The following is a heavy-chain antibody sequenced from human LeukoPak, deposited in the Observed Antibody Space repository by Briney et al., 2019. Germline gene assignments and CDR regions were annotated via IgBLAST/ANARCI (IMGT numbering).Heavy chain of an antibody. CDR3: ATGISGWLYYDY. D-gene: IGHD6-19*01. CDR2: FDPEDGET. V-gene: IGHV1-24*01. Sequence: ASVKVSCKVSGYTLTELSMHWVRQAPGKGPEWMGGFDPEDGETIYAQKFQGRVTMTEDTSTDTAYMELSSLRSEDTAVYYCATGISGWLYYDYWGQGTLVTVSS. CDR1: GYTLTELS. J-gene: IGHJ4*02.